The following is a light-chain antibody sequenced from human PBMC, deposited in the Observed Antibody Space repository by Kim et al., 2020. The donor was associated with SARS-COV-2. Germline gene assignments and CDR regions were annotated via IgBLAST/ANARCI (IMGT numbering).Light chain of an antibody. CDR3: AAWDDSLKGVV. V-gene: IGLV1-44*01. CDR1: SSNIGSNT. CDR2: SSN. J-gene: IGLJ6*01. Sequence: QSVLTQPPSTSGTPGQRVTISCSGSSSNIGSNTVTWYQQLPGAAPKVVIYSSNQRPSGVPDRFSGSESGTSASLAISGLQSEDEADYYCAAWDDSLKGVVFGGGTKVTVL.